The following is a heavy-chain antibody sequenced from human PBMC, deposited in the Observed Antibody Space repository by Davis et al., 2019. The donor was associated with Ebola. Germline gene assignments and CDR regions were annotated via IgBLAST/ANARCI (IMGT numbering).Heavy chain of an antibody. CDR3: AHYPYYDSSGYYYFDY. J-gene: IGHJ4*02. CDR1: GATFSSYA. D-gene: IGHD3-22*01. Sequence: AASVKVSCKASGATFSSYAISWVRQAPGQGLEWMGGLIPIFGTANYAQKFQGRVTITAYESTSTAYMELSSLRSEDTAVYYCAHYPYYDSSGYYYFDYWGQGTLVTVSS. CDR2: LIPIFGTA. V-gene: IGHV1-69*13.